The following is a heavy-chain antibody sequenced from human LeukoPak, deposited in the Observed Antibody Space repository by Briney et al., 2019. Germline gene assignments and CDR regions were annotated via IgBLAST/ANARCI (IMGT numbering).Heavy chain of an antibody. D-gene: IGHD2-8*02. CDR1: GFTLSIYA. CDR2: ISGSGGST. CDR3: ATYRQVLLPFES. Sequence: PGGSLRLSCAASGFTLSIYAMSWVRQPPGKGLEWVSGISGSGGSTYYADSVRGRFTISRDNSKSTLSLQMNSLRAEDTAIYYCATYRQVLLPFESWGQGTLVTVSS. J-gene: IGHJ4*02. V-gene: IGHV3-23*01.